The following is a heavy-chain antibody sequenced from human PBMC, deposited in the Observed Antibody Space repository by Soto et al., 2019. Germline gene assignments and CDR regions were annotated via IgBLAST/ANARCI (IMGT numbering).Heavy chain of an antibody. CDR2: MNPNSGNT. CDR3: ARGRGGDYDFWSGYYNYYYYYGMDV. Sequence: XSVKGSCKASGYTFTSYDINWVRQATVQGLEWMGWMNPNSGNTGYAQKFQGRVTMTRNTSISTAYMELSSLRSEDTAVYYCARGRGGDYDFWSGYYNYYYYYGMDVWGQGTTVTVSS. CDR1: GYTFTSYD. V-gene: IGHV1-8*01. J-gene: IGHJ6*02. D-gene: IGHD3-3*01.